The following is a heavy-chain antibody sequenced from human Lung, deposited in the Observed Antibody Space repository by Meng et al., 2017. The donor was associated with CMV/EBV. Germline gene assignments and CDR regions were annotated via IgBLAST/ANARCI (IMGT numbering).Heavy chain of an antibody. CDR2: IYYTGST. V-gene: IGHV4-30-4*01. CDR3: ARVGGCSGGGCYHRLFDY. CDR1: GGSISSGDYY. D-gene: IGHD2-15*01. Sequence: QLQLQESGPGLVKPPQTPSLTCTVSGGSISSGDYYWSWIRQPPGKGLEWIGYIYYTGSTYYNPSLKSRVIISVDTSKNQFSLKLNSVTAADTAVYYCARVGGCSGGGCYHRLFDYWGQGTLVTVSS. J-gene: IGHJ4*02.